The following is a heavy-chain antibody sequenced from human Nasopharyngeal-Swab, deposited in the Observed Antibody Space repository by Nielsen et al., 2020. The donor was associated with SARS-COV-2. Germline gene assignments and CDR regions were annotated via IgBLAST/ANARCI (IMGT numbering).Heavy chain of an antibody. D-gene: IGHD5-18*01. J-gene: IGHJ4*02. CDR2: ISYDGSNK. CDR1: GFTFNIFG. V-gene: IGHV3-30*18. Sequence: GESLKISYAASGFTFNIFGIHWVRQAPGKGLEWVALISYDGSNKYYADSVKGRFTVSRDNSKNTLFLQMNSLRAEDTAVYYCANTGGYSLGFDYWGQGTLVTVSS. CDR3: ANTGGYSLGFDY.